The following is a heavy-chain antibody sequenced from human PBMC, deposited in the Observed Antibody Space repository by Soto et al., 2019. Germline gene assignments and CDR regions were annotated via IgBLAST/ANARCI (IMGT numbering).Heavy chain of an antibody. J-gene: IGHJ5*02. CDR3: ARSPPRVERNNYAGGWFDP. D-gene: IGHD4-4*01. Sequence: QVQLVQSGAEVKKPGASVKVSCKASGYTFTSYDINWVRQATGQGLEWMGWMNPNSGNTGYPQKFQVRVTMTRNTSISTAYMELSSLRFEDTAVYYCARSPPRVERNNYAGGWFDPWGQGTLVTVSS. V-gene: IGHV1-8*01. CDR2: MNPNSGNT. CDR1: GYTFTSYD.